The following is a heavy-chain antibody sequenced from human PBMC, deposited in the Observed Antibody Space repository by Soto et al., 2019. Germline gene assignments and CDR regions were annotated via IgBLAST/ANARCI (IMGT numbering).Heavy chain of an antibody. D-gene: IGHD1-20*01. V-gene: IGHV4-30-4*01. CDR2: IYYSGST. J-gene: IGHJ6*02. Sequence: SETLSLTCTVSGDSISSGDYYWSWIRQPPGKGLEWIGYIYYSGSTHYNPSLKSRVTISLDTSKNQFSLKLTSVTAADTAVYYCARAVLRYYYGMDVWGQGTTVTVSS. CDR1: GDSISSGDYY. CDR3: ARAVLRYYYGMDV.